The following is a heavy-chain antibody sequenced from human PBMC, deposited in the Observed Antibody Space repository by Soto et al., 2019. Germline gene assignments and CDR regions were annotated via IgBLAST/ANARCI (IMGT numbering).Heavy chain of an antibody. Sequence: EVQLLESGGGLVQPGGSLRLSCAASGFTFSSYAMSWVRQAPGKGLEWVSAISGSGGSTYYADSVKGRFTISRDNSKNTLYLLMNSLRAEDTAVYYCAKVLRFLEWFPYYYYGMDVWGQGTTVTVSS. CDR3: AKVLRFLEWFPYYYYGMDV. V-gene: IGHV3-23*01. CDR2: ISGSGGST. J-gene: IGHJ6*02. CDR1: GFTFSSYA. D-gene: IGHD3-3*01.